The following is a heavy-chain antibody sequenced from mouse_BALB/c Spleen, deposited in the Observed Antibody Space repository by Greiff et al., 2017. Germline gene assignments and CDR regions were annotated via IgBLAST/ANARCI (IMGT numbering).Heavy chain of an antibody. V-gene: IGHV1S81*02. CDR3: ARGGENYGSSWFAY. CDR1: GYTFTSYW. CDR2: INPSNGRT. J-gene: IGHJ3*01. D-gene: IGHD2-2*01. Sequence: QVQLQQPGAELVKPGASVKLSCKASGYTFTSYWMHWVKQRPGQGLEWIGEINPSNGRTNYTEKFKSKATLTVDNSSNAAYMQRSSLTAEDSAVYCCARGGENYGSSWFAYWGQGTLVTVSA.